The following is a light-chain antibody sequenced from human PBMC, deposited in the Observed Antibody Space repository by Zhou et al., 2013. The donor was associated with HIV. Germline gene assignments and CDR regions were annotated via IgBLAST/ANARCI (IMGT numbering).Light chain of an antibody. CDR2: WAR. CDR1: QSLMHVNGHNY. CDR3: MQALQTPIT. J-gene: IGKJ5*01. V-gene: IGKV2-28*01. Sequence: IVVTQSPLSLSVALGEPASISCRSSQSLMHVNGHNYLNWYVQKTGQSPQLLILWARNRASGVPDRFSASGSGTDFTLTISRTEAEDVGLYYCMQALQTPITFGHGTRLEIK.